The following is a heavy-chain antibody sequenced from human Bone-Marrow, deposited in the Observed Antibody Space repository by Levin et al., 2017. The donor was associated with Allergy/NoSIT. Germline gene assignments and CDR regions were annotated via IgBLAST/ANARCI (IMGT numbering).Heavy chain of an antibody. D-gene: IGHD4-17*01. CDR3: AHRRITVTTAGAFEI. CDR1: GFSLSTSGVG. CDR2: IYWDDDE. Sequence: ASGPTLVKPTQTLTLTCTFSGFSLSTSGVGVGWIRQPPGKALEWLALIYWDDDERHSPSLKSRLTITKDTSKNQVVLTMTNMDPVDTATYYCAHRRITVTTAGAFEIWGQGTMVTVSS. V-gene: IGHV2-5*02. J-gene: IGHJ3*02.